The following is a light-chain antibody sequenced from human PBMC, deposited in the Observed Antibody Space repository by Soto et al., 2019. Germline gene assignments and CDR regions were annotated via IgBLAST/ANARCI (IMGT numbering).Light chain of an antibody. J-gene: IGKJ3*01. Sequence: EIVLTQSPGPLSLSPGESATLSCRPSQSVSSSYLAWYQQKPGQAPRLLIYGASSRATGIPDRFSGSGSGTDFTLTISRLEPEDFAVYYCQQYGSSPFTFGPGTKVDIK. CDR1: QSVSSSY. CDR2: GAS. V-gene: IGKV3-20*01. CDR3: QQYGSSPFT.